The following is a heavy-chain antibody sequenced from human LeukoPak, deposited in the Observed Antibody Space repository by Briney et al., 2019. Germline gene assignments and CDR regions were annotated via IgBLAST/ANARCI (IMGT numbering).Heavy chain of an antibody. Sequence: GGSLRLSCAASGFTFSSYGMHWVRQAPGKGLEWVAVISYDGSNKYYADSVKGRFTISRDNSKNTLYLQMNSLRAEDTAVYYCAKDLEDGAYYYYGMDVWGQGTTVTVSS. J-gene: IGHJ6*02. CDR3: AKDLEDGAYYYYGMDV. CDR2: ISYDGSNK. V-gene: IGHV3-30*18. CDR1: GFTFSSYG. D-gene: IGHD1-1*01.